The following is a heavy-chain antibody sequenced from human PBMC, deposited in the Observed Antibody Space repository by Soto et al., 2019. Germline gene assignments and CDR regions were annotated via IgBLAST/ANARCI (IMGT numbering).Heavy chain of an antibody. CDR2: ISHTGSP. CDR1: GGSISNSDYF. D-gene: IGHD1-1*01. CDR3: ESQLEPTTYFDY. J-gene: IGHJ4*02. V-gene: IGHV4-39*01. Sequence: PSETLSLTCTVSGGSISNSDYFWAWMRQPPGKGLECFGTISHTGSPRYNPSLKSRVTISVDTSKNQFSLRLPSVTAADTAVFYCESQLEPTTYFDYSGRGTLVIVSS.